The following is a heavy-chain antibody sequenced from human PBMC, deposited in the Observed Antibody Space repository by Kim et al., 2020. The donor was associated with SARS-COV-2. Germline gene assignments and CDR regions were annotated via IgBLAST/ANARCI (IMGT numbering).Heavy chain of an antibody. CDR3: ARSFRNAFDI. Sequence: SQTLSLTCAISGDSVSSNSVGWHWIRQSPSRGLEWLGRTYYRSKWSTDYAVSVKSRIIINPDTTKNQFSLQLNSVTPEDTAVYYCARSFRNAFDIWGQVTMWPVSS. V-gene: IGHV6-1*01. CDR2: TYYRSKWST. CDR1: GDSVSSNSVG. J-gene: IGHJ3*02.